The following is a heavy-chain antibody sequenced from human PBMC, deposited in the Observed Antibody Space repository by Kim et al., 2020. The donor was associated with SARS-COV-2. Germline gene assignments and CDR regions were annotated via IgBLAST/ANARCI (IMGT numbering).Heavy chain of an antibody. CDR2: LFGGGSP. CDR3: ARGIAGFYSFDH. CDR1: GFTVSNNY. D-gene: IGHD1-26*01. Sequence: GGSLRLSWAASGFTVSNNYMTWVRQTPGKGLEWVSVLFGGGSPYYADSVKGRFTISRDNSENTLYLQMNSLRVEDTAMYYCARGIAGFYSFDHWGQGTLVTVSS. J-gene: IGHJ4*02. V-gene: IGHV3-53*01.